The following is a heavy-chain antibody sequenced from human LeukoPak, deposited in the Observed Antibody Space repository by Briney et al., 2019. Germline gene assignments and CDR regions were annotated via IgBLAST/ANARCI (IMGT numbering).Heavy chain of an antibody. CDR2: ISSSSSYI. V-gene: IGHV3-21*01. CDR3: ARDTGAESSGYYPGIDY. Sequence: GGSLRLSCAASGFTFSSYSVNWVRQAPGKGLEWVSSISSSSSYIYYADSVKGRFTISRDNAKNSLYLQMNSLRAEDTAVYYCARDTGAESSGYYPGIDYWGQGTLVTVSS. D-gene: IGHD3-22*01. CDR1: GFTFSSYS. J-gene: IGHJ4*02.